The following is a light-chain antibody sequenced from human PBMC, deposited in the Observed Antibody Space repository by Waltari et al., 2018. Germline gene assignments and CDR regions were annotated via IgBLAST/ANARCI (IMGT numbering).Light chain of an antibody. CDR2: GPT. V-gene: IGKV3-15*01. J-gene: IGKJ3*01. CDR1: QKISNN. CDR3: LQYNDWPPLFT. Sequence: EIEMTQSPAIMSVSPGERVTLSCRASQKISNNFAWYQQKPGQAPRLLSYGPTTRASGIPGRFLGSGSGTESTLTIDGLQSEDFAVYYCLQYNDWPPLFTFGPGTKVEIK.